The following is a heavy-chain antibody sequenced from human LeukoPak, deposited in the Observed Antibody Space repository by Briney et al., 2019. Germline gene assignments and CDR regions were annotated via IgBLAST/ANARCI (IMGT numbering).Heavy chain of an antibody. V-gene: IGHV7-4-1*02. J-gene: IGHJ4*02. Sequence: ASVKVSCKASGCTFTSYAMNWVRQAPGQGLEWMGWINTNTENPAYAQGFTGRFVFSLDISVSTAYLQISSLKAEDTAVYYCARMGYCTRATCGGAFDFWGQGTLVTVSS. CDR2: INTNTENP. CDR3: ARMGYCTRATCGGAFDF. CDR1: GCTFTSYA. D-gene: IGHD2-8*01.